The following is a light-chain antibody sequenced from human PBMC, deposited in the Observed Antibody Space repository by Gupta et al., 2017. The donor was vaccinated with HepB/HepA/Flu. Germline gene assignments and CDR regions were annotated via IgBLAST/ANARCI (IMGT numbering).Light chain of an antibody. CDR3: QSYDSSLSGEVVV. V-gene: IGLV1-40*01. Sequence: QSVLTQPPSVSGAPGQRVTISCTGSRSNIGAGYDVHWYQQLPGTAPKLLIYGNSNRPSGVPDPFSGSKSGTSASLAITGLQAEDEADYYCQSYDSSLSGEVVVFGGGTKLTVL. J-gene: IGLJ2*01. CDR2: GNS. CDR1: RSNIGAGYD.